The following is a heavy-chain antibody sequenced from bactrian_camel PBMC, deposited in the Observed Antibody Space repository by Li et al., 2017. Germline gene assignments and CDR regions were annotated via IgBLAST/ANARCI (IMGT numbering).Heavy chain of an antibody. Sequence: HVQLVESGGGSVQSGGSLRLSCAASGYTYSSYCMGWFRQAPGKEREGVAAIDSDGSTSYADSVKGRFTISQDYDKNTVTLQMNSLKPEDTAMYYCNIKGYDGIRWLEAGWGKGTKVPVS. D-gene: IGHD1*01. J-gene: IGHJ4*01. CDR2: IDSDGST. CDR3: NIKGYDGIRWLEAG. CDR1: GYTYSSYC. V-gene: IGHV3S53*01.